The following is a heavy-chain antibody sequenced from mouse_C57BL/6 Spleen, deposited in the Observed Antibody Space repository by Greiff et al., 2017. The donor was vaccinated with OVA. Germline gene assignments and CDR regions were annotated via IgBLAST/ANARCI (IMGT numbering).Heavy chain of an antibody. D-gene: IGHD1-1*01. CDR1: GYTFTSYW. CDR2: IDPNSGGT. J-gene: IGHJ4*01. V-gene: IGHV1-72*01. CDR3: ARGGITTVVAPVDY. Sequence: QQSCKASGYTFTSYWMHWVKQRPGRGLEWIGRIDPNSGGTKYNEKFKSKATLTVDKPSSTAYMQLSSLTSEDSAVYYCARGGITTVVAPVDYWGQGTSVTVSS.